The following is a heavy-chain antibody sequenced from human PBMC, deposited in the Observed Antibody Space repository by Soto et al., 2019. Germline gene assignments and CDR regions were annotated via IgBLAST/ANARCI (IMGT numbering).Heavy chain of an antibody. D-gene: IGHD1-26*01. Sequence: KPSETLSLTCAVYGGSFSGYYWSWIRQPPGKGLEWIGEINHSGSTNYNPSLKSRVTISVDTSKNQFSLKLSSVTAADTAVYYCARDGRLAGYWGQGTLVTVSS. CDR2: INHSGST. CDR3: ARDGRLAGY. CDR1: GGSFSGYY. J-gene: IGHJ4*02. V-gene: IGHV4-34*01.